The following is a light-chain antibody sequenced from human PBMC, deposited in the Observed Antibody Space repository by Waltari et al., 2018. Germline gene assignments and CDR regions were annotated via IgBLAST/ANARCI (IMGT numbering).Light chain of an antibody. CDR1: PGIVLY. Sequence: CRTSPGIVLYLDGHWKTPGTAPNLLVYARSSCQSGVPSRFSGGGAVTDFDLTSSRLQRGDVATYYCQQSYRTPPLTLGGGTKVEIK. CDR3: QQSYRTPPLT. V-gene: IGKV1-39*01. J-gene: IGKJ4*01. CDR2: ARS.